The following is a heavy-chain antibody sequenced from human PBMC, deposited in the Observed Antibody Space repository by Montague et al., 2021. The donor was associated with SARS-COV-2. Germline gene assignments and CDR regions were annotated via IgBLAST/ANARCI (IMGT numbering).Heavy chain of an antibody. Sequence: SETLSLTCTVSGGSIISSSYYWGWIRQPPGKGLEWIGSIYYSGSTYYNPSLKSRVTISVGTSKNQFSLKLSSVTAADTAVYYCARHKRWRIAAAGRDFDYWGQGTLVTVSS. CDR2: IYYSGST. D-gene: IGHD6-13*01. CDR1: GGSIISSSYY. V-gene: IGHV4-39*01. J-gene: IGHJ4*02. CDR3: ARHKRWRIAAAGRDFDY.